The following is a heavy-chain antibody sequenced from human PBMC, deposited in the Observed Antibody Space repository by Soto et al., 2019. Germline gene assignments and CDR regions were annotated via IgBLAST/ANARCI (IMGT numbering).Heavy chain of an antibody. CDR1: GFTFSSCD. D-gene: IGHD6-13*01. Sequence: GGSLRLSCAASGFTFSSCDMSWVRQAPGTGLEWVSTISGSGGSTYYADSVKGRFTISRDNSKNKVYLQMNSLRAEDTAVYYCPKDPTRAIVQQLAYLGQGTLVNVSS. CDR3: PKDPTRAIVQQLAY. V-gene: IGHV3-23*01. J-gene: IGHJ4*02. CDR2: ISGSGGST.